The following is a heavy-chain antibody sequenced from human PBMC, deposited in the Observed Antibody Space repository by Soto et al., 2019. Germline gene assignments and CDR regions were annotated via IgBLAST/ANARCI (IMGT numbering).Heavy chain of an antibody. V-gene: IGHV3-30-3*01. CDR2: ISYDGSNK. CDR1: GFTFSSYA. D-gene: IGHD3-22*01. J-gene: IGHJ4*02. CDR3: ARSYYYDSSGYPIDY. Sequence: GGSLRLSCAASGFTFSSYAMHWVRQAPGKGLEWVAVISYDGSNKYYADSVKGRFTISRDNSKNTLYLQMNSLRAEDTAVYYCARSYYYDSSGYPIDYWGQGTLVTVSS.